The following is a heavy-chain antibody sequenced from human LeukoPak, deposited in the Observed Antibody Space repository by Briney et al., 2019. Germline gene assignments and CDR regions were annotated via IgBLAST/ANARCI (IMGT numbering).Heavy chain of an antibody. CDR3: ARDEVGATMGLDY. D-gene: IGHD1-26*01. CDR2: INHSGST. Sequence: KASETLSLTCAVYGGSFSGYYWSWIRQPPGKGLEWIGEINHSGSTNYNPSLKSRVTISVDTSKNQFSLKLSSVTAADTAVYYCARDEVGATMGLDYWGQGTLVTVSS. CDR1: GGSFSGYY. J-gene: IGHJ4*02. V-gene: IGHV4-34*01.